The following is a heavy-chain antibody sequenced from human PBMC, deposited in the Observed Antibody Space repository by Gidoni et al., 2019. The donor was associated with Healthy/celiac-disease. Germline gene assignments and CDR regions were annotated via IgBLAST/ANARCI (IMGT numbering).Heavy chain of an antibody. CDR1: GGSISSRSYY. Sequence: QLQLQESGPGLVKPSETLSLTCTVSGGSISSRSYYWGWIRQPPGKGLEWIGSIYYSGSTYYNPSLKSRVTISVDTSKNQFSLKLSSVTAADTAVYYCARDYYDSSGYYGFDYWGQGTLVTVSS. CDR3: ARDYYDSSGYYGFDY. J-gene: IGHJ4*02. V-gene: IGHV4-39*02. D-gene: IGHD3-22*01. CDR2: IYYSGST.